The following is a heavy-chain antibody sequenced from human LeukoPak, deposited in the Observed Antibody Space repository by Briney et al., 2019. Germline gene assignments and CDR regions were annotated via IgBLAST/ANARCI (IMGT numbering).Heavy chain of an antibody. CDR2: IHYGGSA. V-gene: IGHV4-39*01. CDR1: GASISSTSYY. D-gene: IGHD3-22*01. CDR3: ARLTFYYDGSGYYFDH. J-gene: IGHJ4*02. Sequence: SETLSLTCTVSGASISSTSYYWGWIRQPPEKGLQWIGSIHYGGSAYYNPSLKSRITISVDTSKNQFSLKLSSVTATDTAVYYCARLTFYYDGSGYYFDHWGQGTLVTVSS.